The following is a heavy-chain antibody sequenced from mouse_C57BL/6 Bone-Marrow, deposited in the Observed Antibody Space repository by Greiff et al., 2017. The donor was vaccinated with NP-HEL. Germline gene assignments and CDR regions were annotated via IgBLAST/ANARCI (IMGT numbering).Heavy chain of an antibody. CDR1: GFNIIDDY. J-gene: IGHJ2*01. D-gene: IGHD1-1*01. CDR2: IDPENGDT. V-gene: IGHV14-4*01. CDR3: RTTVGDY. Sequence: EVKLQESGAELVRPGASVKLSCTASGFNIIDDYMHWVKQRPEQGLEWIGWIDPENGDTEYASKFQGKATITADTSSNTAYLQLSSLTSEDTAVYYCRTTVGDYWGQGTTLTVSS.